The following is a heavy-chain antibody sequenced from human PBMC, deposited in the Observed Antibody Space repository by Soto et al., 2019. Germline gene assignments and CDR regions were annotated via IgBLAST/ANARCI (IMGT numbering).Heavy chain of an antibody. V-gene: IGHV3-33*01. CDR2: IWYDGSNK. J-gene: IGHJ6*02. Sequence: GGSLRLSCAASGFTFSGYGMHWVRQAPGKGLEWVAVIWYDGSNKYYADSVKGRFTISRDNSKNTLYLQMNSLRAEDTAVYYCARWMSARYYYYGMDVWGQGTTVTVSS. CDR3: ARWMSARYYYYGMDV. CDR1: GFTFSGYG. D-gene: IGHD2-2*03.